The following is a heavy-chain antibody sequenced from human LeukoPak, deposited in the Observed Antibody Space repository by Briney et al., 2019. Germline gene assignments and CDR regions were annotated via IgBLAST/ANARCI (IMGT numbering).Heavy chain of an antibody. Sequence: PGGSLRLSCAASGFTFSSYSMNWVRQAPGKGLEWVSSISSSSYIYYADSVKGRFTISRDNAKNSLYLQMNSLRAEDTAVYYCARGDSGYDSAFDYWGQGTLVTVSS. CDR3: ARGDSGYDSAFDY. D-gene: IGHD5-12*01. CDR1: GFTFSSYS. V-gene: IGHV3-21*01. CDR2: ISSSSYI. J-gene: IGHJ4*02.